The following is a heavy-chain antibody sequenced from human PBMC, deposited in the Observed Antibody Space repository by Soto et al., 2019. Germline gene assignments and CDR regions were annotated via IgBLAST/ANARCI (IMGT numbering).Heavy chain of an antibody. J-gene: IGHJ4*02. V-gene: IGHV3-30-3*01. CDR3: ARDDEGGSDCDLGY. CDR1: GFTLSSHA. Sequence: QVQLVESGGGVVQPGRSLRLSCAVSGFTLSSHAMHWVRQAPGKGLEWVALILSDGSNKYYADSVKGRFTTSRDNSKNTRYLQMNSLSVEDTDVYYCARDDEGGSDCDLGYWGQGALVTVSS. CDR2: ILSDGSNK. D-gene: IGHD1-26*01.